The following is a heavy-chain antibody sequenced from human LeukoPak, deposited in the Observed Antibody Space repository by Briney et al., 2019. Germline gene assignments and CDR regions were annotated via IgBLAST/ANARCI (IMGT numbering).Heavy chain of an antibody. D-gene: IGHD2-8*01. Sequence: GGSLRLSCAASGYTFSSYWMHWVRQAPGKGLVWVSRIDTDGSITSYADSVKGRFTISRDNAKNTLYLQMNSLRAEDTAVYYCARDTAWYTALYYIDVWGKGTTVTVSS. CDR2: IDTDGSIT. J-gene: IGHJ6*03. V-gene: IGHV3-74*01. CDR3: ARDTAWYTALYYIDV. CDR1: GYTFSSYW.